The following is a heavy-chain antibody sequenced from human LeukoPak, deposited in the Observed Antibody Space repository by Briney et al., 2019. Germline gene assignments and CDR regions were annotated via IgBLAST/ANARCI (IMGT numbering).Heavy chain of an antibody. D-gene: IGHD4-17*01. J-gene: IGHJ4*02. CDR1: GFTVSSNY. V-gene: IGHV3-66*01. Sequence: PGGSLRLSCAASGFTVSSNYMSWVRQAPGKGLEWVSVIYSGGSTYYADSVKGRFTISRDNSKNTLYLQMNSLRAEDTAVYYCAKDLATVTTFEPFDYWGQGTLVTVSS. CDR2: IYSGGST. CDR3: AKDLATVTTFEPFDY.